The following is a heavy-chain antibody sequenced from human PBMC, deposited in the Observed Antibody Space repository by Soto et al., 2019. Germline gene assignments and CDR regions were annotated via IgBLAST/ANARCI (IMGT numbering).Heavy chain of an antibody. V-gene: IGHV3-48*02. D-gene: IGHD6-19*01. J-gene: IGHJ4*02. Sequence: EVQLVESGGGLVEPGGSLRLSCAASGFIFSVYSVTWVRQAPGKGLEWVSYISAGSNTIYYRDSVKGRFTISRDNAKNSLYLQMNSLRDEDTAVYYCARDSGVTGADDYWGQGTLVTVSS. CDR3: ARDSGVTGADDY. CDR2: ISAGSNTI. CDR1: GFIFSVYS.